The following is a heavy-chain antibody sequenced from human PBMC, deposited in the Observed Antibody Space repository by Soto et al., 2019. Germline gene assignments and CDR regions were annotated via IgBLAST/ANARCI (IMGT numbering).Heavy chain of an antibody. V-gene: IGHV4-31*03. CDR2: IYYSGST. D-gene: IGHD3-10*01. Sequence: SETLSLTCTVSGGSISSGGYYLRWIRQHPGKGLEWIGYIYYSGSTYYNPSLKSRVTISVDTSKNQFSLKLSSVTAADTAVYYCARGISSASQFHWGQGTLVTVSS. CDR1: GGSISSGGYY. CDR3: ARGISSASQFH. J-gene: IGHJ4*02.